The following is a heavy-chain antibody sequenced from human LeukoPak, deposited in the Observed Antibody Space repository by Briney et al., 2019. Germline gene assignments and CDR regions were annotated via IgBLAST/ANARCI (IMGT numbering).Heavy chain of an antibody. D-gene: IGHD3-22*01. Sequence: SETLSLICTVSGGSISSYYWSWIRQPPGKGLEWIGYIYYSGSTNYNPSLKSRVTISVDTSKNQFSLKLSSVTAADTAVYYCARSAYYYDNSGYYPHFDYWGQGTLVTVSS. CDR2: IYYSGST. V-gene: IGHV4-59*01. CDR1: GGSISSYY. J-gene: IGHJ4*02. CDR3: ARSAYYYDNSGYYPHFDY.